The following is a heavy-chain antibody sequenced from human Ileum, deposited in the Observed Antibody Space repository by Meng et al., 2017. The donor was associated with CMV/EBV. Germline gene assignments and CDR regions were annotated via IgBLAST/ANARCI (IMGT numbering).Heavy chain of an antibody. CDR2: IYTSGTT. CDR3: ARNYGSGNWNFFHY. J-gene: IGHJ4*02. V-gene: IGHV4-4*07. D-gene: IGHD3-10*01. Sequence: QGQLQEPGPGLVKTSETLSLTCYVSGGSISNYYWSWIRQPAGKGLEWIAHIYTSGTTNYNPSLKSRVTMSVDTSRNQFSLKLTSVTAADTAVYYCARNYGSGNWNFFHYWGQGTLVTVSS. CDR1: GGSISNYY.